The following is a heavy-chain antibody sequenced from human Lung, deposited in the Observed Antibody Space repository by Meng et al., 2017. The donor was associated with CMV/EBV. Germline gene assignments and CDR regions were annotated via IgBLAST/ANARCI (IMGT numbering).Heavy chain of an antibody. CDR3: ARGRGPSGSWYIDY. CDR1: GYIFTSYF. J-gene: IGHJ4*02. V-gene: IGHV1-46*01. D-gene: IGHD6-13*01. Sequence: KISCKADGYIFTSYFIHWVRQAPGQGLEWMGKINPSGGRTTYAQTFQGRLTMNRNSSTSTIYMEVSSLRSEDTAVYYCARGRGPSGSWYIDYWGQGNXVTVSS. CDR2: INPSGGRT.